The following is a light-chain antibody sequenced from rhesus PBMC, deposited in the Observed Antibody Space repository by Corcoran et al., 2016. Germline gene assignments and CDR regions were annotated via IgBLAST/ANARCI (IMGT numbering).Light chain of an antibody. CDR3: LQHNSYPFT. CDR1: QGISSY. Sequence: DIQMTQSPSSLSASVGDTVTITCRASQGISSYLNWFQQKHGKAPKLLIYAASSLESGVPSRFSGSGSGTDFTLTIGSLQPEDFAVYYCLQHNSYPFTFGPGTKLDIK. J-gene: IGKJ3*01. CDR2: AAS. V-gene: IGKV1-28*03.